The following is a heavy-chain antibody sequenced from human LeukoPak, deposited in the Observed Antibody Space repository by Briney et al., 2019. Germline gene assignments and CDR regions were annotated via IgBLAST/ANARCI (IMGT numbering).Heavy chain of an antibody. Sequence: GGSLRLSCAASGFTFSSYSMNWVRQAPGKGLEWVSYISSSSSSTIYYADSVKGRFTISRDNAKNTLHLQMNSLRVEDTAVYYCAVLSSGYPVDYWGQGTLVTVSS. CDR2: ISSSSSSTI. V-gene: IGHV3-48*04. J-gene: IGHJ4*02. CDR1: GFTFSSYS. D-gene: IGHD3-22*01. CDR3: AVLSSGYPVDY.